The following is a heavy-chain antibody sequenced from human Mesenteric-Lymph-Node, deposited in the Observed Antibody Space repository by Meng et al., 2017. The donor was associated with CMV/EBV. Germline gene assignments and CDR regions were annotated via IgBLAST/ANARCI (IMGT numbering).Heavy chain of an antibody. Sequence: GESLKISCAASGFGSYGMHWVRQAPGNELEWVGFVRFDGSKFYLDSVKGRFTISRDSSSNTVFLQMNSLRAEDTALYYCAKDGGLPGTIFFAFDMWGQGTRVTVSS. D-gene: IGHD3-9*01. V-gene: IGHV3-30*02. CDR2: VRFDGSK. CDR3: AKDGGLPGTIFFAFDM. CDR1: GFGSYG. J-gene: IGHJ3*02.